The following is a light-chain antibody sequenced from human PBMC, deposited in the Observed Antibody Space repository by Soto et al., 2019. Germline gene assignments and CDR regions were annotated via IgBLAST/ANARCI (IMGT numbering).Light chain of an antibody. CDR3: YSFTTSNTYV. Sequence: LTQPPSVSGSPGQSVTISCSGTSSDVGTYNHVSWYQQAPGTAPKVMIYEVSSRPSGVPDRFSGSKSGNTASLTISGLQPEDEADYYCYSFTTSNTYVFGTGTKVTVL. J-gene: IGLJ1*01. CDR1: SSDVGTYNH. V-gene: IGLV2-18*02. CDR2: EVS.